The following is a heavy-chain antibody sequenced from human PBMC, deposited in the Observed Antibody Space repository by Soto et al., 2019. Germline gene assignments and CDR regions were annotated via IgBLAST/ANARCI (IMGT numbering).Heavy chain of an antibody. CDR1: GYTFISYR. V-gene: IGHV1-18*01. J-gene: IGHJ5*02. D-gene: IGHD6-13*01. CDR2: ISAYNGNT. CDR3: AKGGLRVFIRRAAAGTGGFDV. Sequence: ASLKVSCNASGYTFISYRISWVRQAPGQGLEWMGWISAYNGNTNYAQKLQGRVTMTTDTSTSTAYMELRSLRSDDTAVYYCAKGGLRVFIRRAAAGTGGFDVWCEGTLVAFSS.